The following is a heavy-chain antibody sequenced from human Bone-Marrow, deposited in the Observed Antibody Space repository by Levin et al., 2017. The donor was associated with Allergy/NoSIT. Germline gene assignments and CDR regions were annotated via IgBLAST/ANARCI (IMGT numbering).Heavy chain of an antibody. D-gene: IGHD3-3*01. CDR2: MSYSGNT. CDR1: GGSISSYY. Sequence: SETLSLTCTVSGGSISSYYWSWIRQPPGKGLEWIGYMSYSGNTNYNPSLKSRATISVDTSKNQFSLKLNSVTAADTALYYCARVGFWSGYYYTMDVWGQGTTVTVSS. V-gene: IGHV4-59*01. CDR3: ARVGFWSGYYYTMDV. J-gene: IGHJ6*02.